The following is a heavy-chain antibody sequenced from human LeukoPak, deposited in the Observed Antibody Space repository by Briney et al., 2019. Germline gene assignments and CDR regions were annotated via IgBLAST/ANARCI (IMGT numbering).Heavy chain of an antibody. V-gene: IGHV3-7*01. CDR1: GFTISRYW. CDR3: ARDWGATTSVFDY. Sequence: PGGSLRLSCAASGFTISRYWMSWVRQAPGKGLEWVANIDLDGSEKFYVDSVKGRFTVSRDNAQNSLYLQMNILRPEDTAVYFWARDWGATTSVFDYGAQETLVTVSS. J-gene: IGHJ4*02. D-gene: IGHD3-16*01. CDR2: IDLDGSEK.